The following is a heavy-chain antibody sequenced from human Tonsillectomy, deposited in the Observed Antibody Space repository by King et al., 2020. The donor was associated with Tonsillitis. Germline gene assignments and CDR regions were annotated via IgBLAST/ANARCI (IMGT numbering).Heavy chain of an antibody. Sequence: VQLVQSGAEVKKPGDSLKIFCRGTGYSFSTYWIGWVRQMPGKGLEWMGITHPGDSDTRYSPSFQGQVTISADKSLDTAYMQWSSLKASDTAIYYCARLEGGSPYYYYYMDVWGKGTTVTVSS. D-gene: IGHD3-16*01. CDR1: GYSFSTYW. V-gene: IGHV5-51*03. CDR3: ARLEGGSPYYYYYMDV. J-gene: IGHJ6*03. CDR2: THPGDSDT.